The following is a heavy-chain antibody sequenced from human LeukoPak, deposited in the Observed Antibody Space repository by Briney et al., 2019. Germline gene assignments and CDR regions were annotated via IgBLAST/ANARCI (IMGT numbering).Heavy chain of an antibody. CDR3: VLGAYWNDDKNAFHI. Sequence: GGSLRLSCAAFGLTFSSYDMHWIRQFPGKGLEWVSTIGATGDTYYIDSVKDRFTISRENAKKSVHLQLSSLNAEDTAVYFCVLGAYWNDDKNAFHIWGPGTMVTVS. V-gene: IGHV3-13*01. CDR1: GLTFSSYD. D-gene: IGHD1-1*01. CDR2: IGATGDT. J-gene: IGHJ3*02.